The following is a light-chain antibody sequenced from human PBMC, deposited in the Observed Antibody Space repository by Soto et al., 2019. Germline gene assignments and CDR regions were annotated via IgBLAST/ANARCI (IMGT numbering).Light chain of an antibody. CDR3: QSYDSSNVV. V-gene: IGLV6-57*04. CDR2: EDN. CDR1: SGSIASNY. J-gene: IGLJ2*01. Sequence: NFMLTQPHSVSESPGKTVTISCTRTSGSIASNYVQWYQQRPCSAPTTVIYEDNQRPSGVPARLSGSIDSSSNSASLTISGLKNEDEADYYCQSYDSSNVVFGGGTKLTVL.